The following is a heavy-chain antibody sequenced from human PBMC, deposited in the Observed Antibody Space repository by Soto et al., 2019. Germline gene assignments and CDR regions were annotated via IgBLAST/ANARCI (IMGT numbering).Heavy chain of an antibody. Sequence: PWGSLRLSCAASGFTFSSYGIHWFRQAPCKGLEWVAVIWYDGSNKYYADSVKGRFTISRDNSKNTLYLQMNSLRAEDTAVYYCARDEQQLTAPDYWGQGT. CDR1: GFTFSSYG. CDR3: ARDEQQLTAPDY. CDR2: IWYDGSNK. D-gene: IGHD6-13*01. J-gene: IGHJ4*02. V-gene: IGHV3-33*01.